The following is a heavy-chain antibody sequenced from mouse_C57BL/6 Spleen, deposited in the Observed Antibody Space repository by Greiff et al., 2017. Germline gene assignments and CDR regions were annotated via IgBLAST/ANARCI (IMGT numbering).Heavy chain of an antibody. D-gene: IGHD2-4*01. CDR2: IYPGDGDT. Sequence: QVQLQQSGPELVKPGASVKISCKASGYAFSSSWMTWVKQRPGKGLEWIGRIYPGDGDTNYNGKFKGKATLTADKSSSTAYMQLSSLTSEDSAVYFCATHYDSWFAYWGQGTLVTVSA. CDR3: ATHYDSWFAY. J-gene: IGHJ3*01. CDR1: GYAFSSSW. V-gene: IGHV1-82*01.